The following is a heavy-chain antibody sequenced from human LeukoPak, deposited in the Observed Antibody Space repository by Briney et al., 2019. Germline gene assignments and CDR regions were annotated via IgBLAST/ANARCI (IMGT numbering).Heavy chain of an antibody. J-gene: IGHJ4*02. CDR3: ARGYYYRT. V-gene: IGHV4-61*02. Sequence: SETLSLTCTVSGGSVGSDNSYWNWIRQPAGKALEWIGRIYADGSSNYNPSLKSRVTILVDTSKDQFSLRLSSMTAADTAVYYCARGYYYRTWGLGTLVTVSS. CDR2: IYADGSS. D-gene: IGHD3-10*01. CDR1: GGSVGSDNSY.